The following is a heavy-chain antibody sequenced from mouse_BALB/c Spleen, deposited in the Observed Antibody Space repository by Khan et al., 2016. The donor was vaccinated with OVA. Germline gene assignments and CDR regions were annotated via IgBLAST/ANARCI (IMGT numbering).Heavy chain of an antibody. J-gene: IGHJ2*01. V-gene: IGHV1-77*01. CDR1: GYSFTDHY. CDR2: IYPGSGNT. D-gene: IGHD2-3*01. CDR3: ARMDTTSFDF. Sequence: QVRLQQSGADLARPGASVNLSCKASGYSFTDHYITWVKQKTGQGLEWIGEIYPGSGNTYYNENFKGKASLTADKSSNTAYMQLSSLTSEDSAVYFCARMDTTSFDFWGPGTTLTVSS.